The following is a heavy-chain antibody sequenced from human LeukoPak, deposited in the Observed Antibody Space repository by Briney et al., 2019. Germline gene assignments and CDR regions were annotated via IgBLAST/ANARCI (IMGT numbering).Heavy chain of an antibody. Sequence: PGGSLRLSCAASGFAFISYSMHWVRQPPGKGLEWVAAISYDGSNKYYADSVKGRLTISRDNSKNTLYLQMNSLRAEDTAVYYCARPYYYDSSGYYLDFWGQGALVTVSS. CDR2: ISYDGSNK. J-gene: IGHJ4*02. CDR1: GFAFISYS. V-gene: IGHV3-30*04. CDR3: ARPYYYDSSGYYLDF. D-gene: IGHD3-22*01.